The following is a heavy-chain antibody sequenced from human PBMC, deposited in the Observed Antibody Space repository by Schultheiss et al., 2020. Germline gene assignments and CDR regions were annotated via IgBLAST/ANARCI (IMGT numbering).Heavy chain of an antibody. CDR2: INQSGST. V-gene: IGHV4-34*01. CDR3: ARGRHGDHGGNSHFDY. D-gene: IGHD4-23*01. J-gene: IGHJ4*02. CDR1: GASFSDYY. Sequence: SETLSLTCGVYGASFSDYYWSWIRQPPGKGLEWIGEINQSGSTNYNPSLKSPVTISIDTSKNQFSLKVSSVTAADTAVYYCARGRHGDHGGNSHFDYWGQGTLVNVSS.